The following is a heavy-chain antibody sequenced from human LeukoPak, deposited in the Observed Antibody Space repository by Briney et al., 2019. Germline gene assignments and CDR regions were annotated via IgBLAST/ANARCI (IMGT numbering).Heavy chain of an antibody. Sequence: GGSLRLSCVGSGLSLGDYWMDWVRQAPGKGLEWVANIRKDGGDIHYVDSVKGRFTISRDNAKNSVYLQMHRLRAEDTAVYYCARDAFGDFSYWGQGILVSVSS. D-gene: IGHD3-10*01. J-gene: IGHJ4*02. V-gene: IGHV3-7*01. CDR2: IRKDGGDI. CDR1: GLSLGDYW. CDR3: ARDAFGDFSY.